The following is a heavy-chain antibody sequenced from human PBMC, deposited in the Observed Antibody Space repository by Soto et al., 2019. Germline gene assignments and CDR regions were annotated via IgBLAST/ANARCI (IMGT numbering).Heavy chain of an antibody. Sequence: QVQVVQSGAEVKKPGSSVRVSCKASGGTSSSYAITWMRQAPGQGLEWMGGIIPILDPTDYAQKFQGRVTFTADESTSTVYMELSSLTSEDTAVYYCASGGTTVNRRFDFWGQGTLVTVSS. CDR3: ASGGTTVNRRFDF. V-gene: IGHV1-69*01. J-gene: IGHJ4*02. D-gene: IGHD4-4*01. CDR1: GGTSSSYA. CDR2: IIPILDPT.